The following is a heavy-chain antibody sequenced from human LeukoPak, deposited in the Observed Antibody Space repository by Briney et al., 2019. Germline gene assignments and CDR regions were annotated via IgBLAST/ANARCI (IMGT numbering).Heavy chain of an antibody. V-gene: IGHV4-59*01. CDR1: GASISPYN. CDR2: IYYSGST. D-gene: IGHD4-17*01. J-gene: IGHJ5*02. Sequence: SETLSLTCTVSGASISPYNWNWIRQPPGKGLEWIGYIYYSGSTNYNPSHKSRVTISVDTSKNQFSLQLSSVTAADTAVYYCARGNTYGDYVGWYWFDPWGQGTLVTVSS. CDR3: ARGNTYGDYVGWYWFDP.